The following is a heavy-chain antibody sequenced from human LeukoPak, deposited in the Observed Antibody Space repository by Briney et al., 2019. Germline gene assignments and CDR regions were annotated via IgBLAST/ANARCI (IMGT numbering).Heavy chain of an antibody. V-gene: IGHV3-23*01. D-gene: IGHD3-22*01. Sequence: QPGGSLRLSCAASGFTFSSYAMNWVRQAPGKGLEWVSVISGGGGSTYYADSVKGRFTISRDNSKNTLYLQMNSLRAEDTAVYYCAKLNYYDSSGYHWGQGTMVTVSS. CDR3: AKLNYYDSSGYH. CDR2: ISGGGGST. J-gene: IGHJ3*01. CDR1: GFTFSSYA.